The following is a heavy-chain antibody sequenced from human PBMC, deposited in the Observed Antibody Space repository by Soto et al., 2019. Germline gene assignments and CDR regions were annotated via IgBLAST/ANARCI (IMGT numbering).Heavy chain of an antibody. CDR3: ARGPIYGMDV. J-gene: IGHJ6*02. CDR1: GGSFSGYY. V-gene: IGHV4-34*01. CDR2: INHSGST. Sequence: TLSLTCAVYGGSFSGYYWSWIREPPWKGLEWIGEINHSGSTNYNPSLKSRVTISVDTSKNQFSLKLSSVTAADTAVYYCARGPIYGMDVWGQGTTVTVAS. D-gene: IGHD3-9*01.